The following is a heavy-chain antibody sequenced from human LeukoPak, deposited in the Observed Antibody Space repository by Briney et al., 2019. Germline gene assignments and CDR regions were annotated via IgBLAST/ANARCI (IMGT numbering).Heavy chain of an antibody. J-gene: IGHJ3*01. CDR3: AKDLADSFIVVVPAAMAD. V-gene: IGHV3-23*01. D-gene: IGHD2-2*01. Sequence: HPGGSLRLSCAASGFTFSSYSMNWVRQAPGKGLEWVSAISGSGGSTYYADSVKGRFTISRDNSKNTLYLQMNSLRAEDTAVYYCAKDLADSFIVVVPAAMADWGQGTMVTVSS. CDR2: ISGSGGST. CDR1: GFTFSSYS.